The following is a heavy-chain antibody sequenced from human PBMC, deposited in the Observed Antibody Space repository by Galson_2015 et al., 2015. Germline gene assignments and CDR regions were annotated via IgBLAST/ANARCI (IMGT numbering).Heavy chain of an antibody. V-gene: IGHV3-7*01. CDR1: GFTLSSYW. Sequence: SLRLSCAVSGFTLSSYWMSWVRQAPGKGLEWVANIARDGGDKNYVDSVKGRFTISRDNAKNSLYLQMNSLRAEDTAVYYCARDSRGYSGFRAQRLVSWYFDLRGRGTLVTVSS. CDR3: ARDSRGYSGFRAQRLVSWYFDL. J-gene: IGHJ2*01. D-gene: IGHD5-12*01. CDR2: IARDGGDK.